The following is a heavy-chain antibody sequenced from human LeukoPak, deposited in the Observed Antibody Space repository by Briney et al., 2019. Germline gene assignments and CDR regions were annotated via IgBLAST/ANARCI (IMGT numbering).Heavy chain of an antibody. CDR3: ATSSSWLGDNYYYYYYMDV. V-gene: IGHV3-23*01. Sequence: GGSPRLSCAASGFTFSSHGMSWVRQAPGKGLEWVSAISGSGGSTYYADSVKGRFTISRDNSKNTLYLQMNSLRAEDTAVYYCATSSSWLGDNYYYYYYMDVWGKGTTVTVS. CDR2: ISGSGGST. J-gene: IGHJ6*03. CDR1: GFTFSSHG. D-gene: IGHD6-13*01.